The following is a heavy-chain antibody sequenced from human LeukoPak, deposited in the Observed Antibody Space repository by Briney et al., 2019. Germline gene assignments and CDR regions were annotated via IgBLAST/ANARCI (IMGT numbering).Heavy chain of an antibody. Sequence: GGSLRLSCAASGFTFSSYAMHWVRQAPGKGLEWVAVISYDGSNKHYADSVKGRFTISRDNSKNTLYLQMNSLGAEDTAVYYCARAFYYESSGPWFFDDWGQGTLVTVSS. CDR3: ARAFYYESSGPWFFDD. V-gene: IGHV3-30-3*01. J-gene: IGHJ4*02. CDR2: ISYDGSNK. D-gene: IGHD3-22*01. CDR1: GFTFSSYA.